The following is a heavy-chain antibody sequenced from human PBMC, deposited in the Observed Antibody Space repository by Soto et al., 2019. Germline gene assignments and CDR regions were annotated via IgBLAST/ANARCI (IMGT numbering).Heavy chain of an antibody. D-gene: IGHD1-1*01. J-gene: IGHJ4*02. CDR3: ARAPGNERLDY. CDR1: GAYVNTGGYY. CDR2: IYHSGDT. Sequence: QVQLQESGPGLVKPSQTLSLTCTVSGAYVNTGGYYWSWVRQYPGKGLEWIGYIYHSGDTYYNPSLKSRLTITVDPSKNPFSLGLSSVTVEDTAVYYCARAPGNERLDYWGQGTLVIVSS. V-gene: IGHV4-31*03.